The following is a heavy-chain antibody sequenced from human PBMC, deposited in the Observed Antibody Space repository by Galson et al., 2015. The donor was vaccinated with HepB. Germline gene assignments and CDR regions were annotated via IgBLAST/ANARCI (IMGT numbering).Heavy chain of an antibody. Sequence: SLRLSCAASGFTFSSYGMHWVRQAPGKGLEWVAVIWYDGSNKYYADSVKGRFTISRDNSKNTLYLQMNSLRAEDTAVYYCAKTSIAARLAPFDYWGQGTLVTVSS. V-gene: IGHV3-33*06. D-gene: IGHD6-6*01. CDR2: IWYDGSNK. CDR1: GFTFSSYG. CDR3: AKTSIAARLAPFDY. J-gene: IGHJ4*02.